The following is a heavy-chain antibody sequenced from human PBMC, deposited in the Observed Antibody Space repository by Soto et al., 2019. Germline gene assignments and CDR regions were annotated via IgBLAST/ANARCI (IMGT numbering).Heavy chain of an antibody. CDR2: INPSGDST. D-gene: IGHD3-16*02. CDR1: GHNFTSYY. CDR3: AWSYYDYVWGSYRTAHFDY. J-gene: IGHJ4*01. V-gene: IGHV1-46*01. Sequence: ASVKVSCKASGHNFTSYYMHWVRHAPGQGLEWMGIINPSGDSTSYAQKFQGRVTTTRDTSTSTVYMELSSLRSDDRAVYSCAWSYYDYVWGSYRTAHFDYWG.